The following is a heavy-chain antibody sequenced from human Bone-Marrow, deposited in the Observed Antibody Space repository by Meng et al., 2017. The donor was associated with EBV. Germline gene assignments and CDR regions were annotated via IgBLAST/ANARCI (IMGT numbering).Heavy chain of an antibody. CDR3: AKRTTAYRFDF. V-gene: IGHV4-4*02. J-gene: IGHJ4*02. CDR2: FYHGGST. Sequence: LQASSPGLWRPSGTLSPASPARGAPLSSRHCGTRVRQPPGKGLEWIGEFYHGGSTNYNPSLKSRVTISVDKSKIQFSLKLSTVTAGDTAVYYCAKRTTAYRFDFWGQGTLVTVSS. D-gene: IGHD4-17*01. CDR1: GAPLSSRHC.